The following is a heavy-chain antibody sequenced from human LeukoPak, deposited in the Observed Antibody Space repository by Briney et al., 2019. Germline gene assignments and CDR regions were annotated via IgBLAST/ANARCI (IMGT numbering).Heavy chain of an antibody. J-gene: IGHJ4*02. D-gene: IGHD1-26*01. CDR3: ARDLVGALSGDY. V-gene: IGHV3-53*01. Sequence: GGSLRLSCAASGFTVSSNYMSWVRQAPGKGLEWVSVIYSGGSTYYADSVKGRFTISRDNSKNTLYLQMNSLRAEDTAVYYCARDLVGALSGDYWGQGTLVTVSS. CDR2: IYSGGST. CDR1: GFTVSSNY.